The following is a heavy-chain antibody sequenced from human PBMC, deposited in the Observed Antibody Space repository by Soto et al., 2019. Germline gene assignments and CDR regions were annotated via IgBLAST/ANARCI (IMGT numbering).Heavy chain of an antibody. CDR1: GFTFDSYG. CDR3: AKGYQWLVLPNFDH. D-gene: IGHD6-19*01. J-gene: IGHJ4*02. Sequence: QVQLVESGGGVVQPGRSLRLSCAASGFTFDSYGMHWVRQAPGKGLEWVAVISYDGSNKDYADSVKGRFTISRDNSKNTLYLQMNSLRAEDTAVYYCAKGYQWLVLPNFDHWGQGTLVTVSS. V-gene: IGHV3-30*18. CDR2: ISYDGSNK.